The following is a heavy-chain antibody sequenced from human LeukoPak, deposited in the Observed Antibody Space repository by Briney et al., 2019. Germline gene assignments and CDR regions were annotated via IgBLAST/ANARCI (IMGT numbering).Heavy chain of an antibody. J-gene: IGHJ4*02. Sequence: GGSLRLSRAASGFTFSNYWMTWVRQAPGKGLEWVANIKQDGSEKYYVDSVKGRFTISRDNAKNSLYLQMNSLRAEDTAVYYCARSTYGGYDYFDYWGQGTLVTVSS. D-gene: IGHD5-12*01. CDR3: ARSTYGGYDYFDY. V-gene: IGHV3-7*04. CDR2: IKQDGSEK. CDR1: GFTFSNYW.